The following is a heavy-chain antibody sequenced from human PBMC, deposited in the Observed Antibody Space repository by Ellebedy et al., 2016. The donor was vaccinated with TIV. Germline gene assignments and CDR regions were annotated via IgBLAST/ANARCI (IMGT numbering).Heavy chain of an antibody. Sequence: MPSETLSLTCTASAGALSGFYWSWVPQPPGKGLEWIGTIFYSGRTNYNPSLQSRVTLSVDTSKNQFSLKLSSVTAADTAIYYCAREVDDSSGRTRRNFDYWGRGTLVTVSS. V-gene: IGHV4-59*01. J-gene: IGHJ4*02. CDR1: AGALSGFY. D-gene: IGHD3-22*01. CDR3: AREVDDSSGRTRRNFDY. CDR2: IFYSGRT.